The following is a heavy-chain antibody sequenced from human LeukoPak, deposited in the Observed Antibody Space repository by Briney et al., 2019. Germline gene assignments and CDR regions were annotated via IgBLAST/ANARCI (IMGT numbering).Heavy chain of an antibody. V-gene: IGHV4-4*02. J-gene: IGHJ5*02. Sequence: SETLSLTCAVSGDSISTNHWWSWARQPPGKGLEWIGEVHHSGSTNYNPSLKSRVTISVDKSKNLFSLKLTSVTAADTAVYYCASSMVRGGGFDPWGQGTLVTVSS. CDR3: ASSMVRGGGFDP. CDR2: VHHSGST. D-gene: IGHD3-10*01. CDR1: GDSISTNHW.